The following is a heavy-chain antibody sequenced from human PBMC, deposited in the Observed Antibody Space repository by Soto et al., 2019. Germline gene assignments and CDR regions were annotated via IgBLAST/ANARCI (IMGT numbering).Heavy chain of an antibody. CDR2: IYYSGST. D-gene: IGHD3-22*01. J-gene: IGHJ5*02. V-gene: IGHV4-59*05. Sequence: SETLSLTCTVSGGSISNYYWSWIRQPPGKGLEWIGSIYYSGSTYYNPSLKSRVTISVDTSKNQFSRKLSSVTAADTAVYYCARLCGYYYDSSGYQTWFDPWGQGTLVTVSS. CDR3: ARLCGYYYDSSGYQTWFDP. CDR1: GGSISNYY.